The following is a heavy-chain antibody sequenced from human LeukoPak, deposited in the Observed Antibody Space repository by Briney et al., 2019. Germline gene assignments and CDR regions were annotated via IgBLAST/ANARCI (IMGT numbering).Heavy chain of an antibody. Sequence: SETLSLTCTVSGGSISSYYWSWIRQPPGKGLEWIGYIYYSGSTNYNPSLKSRVTISVDTSKNQFSLKLSSVTAADTAVYYCATDGGSGSYAYWGQGTLVTVSS. CDR1: GGSISSYY. CDR2: IYYSGST. J-gene: IGHJ4*02. D-gene: IGHD1-26*01. CDR3: ATDGGSGSYAY. V-gene: IGHV4-59*01.